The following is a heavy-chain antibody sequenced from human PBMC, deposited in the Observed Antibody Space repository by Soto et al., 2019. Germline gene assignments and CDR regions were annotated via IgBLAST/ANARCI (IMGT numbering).Heavy chain of an antibody. D-gene: IGHD6-19*01. V-gene: IGHV3-30*18. J-gene: IGHJ5*02. Sequence: GGSLRLSCAASGFTFSSYGMHWVRQAPGKGLEWVAVISYDGSNKYYADSVKGRFTISRDNSKNTLYLQMNSLRAEDTAVYYCAKGPSSGWNWFDPWGQGTLVTVS. CDR1: GFTFSSYG. CDR3: AKGPSSGWNWFDP. CDR2: ISYDGSNK.